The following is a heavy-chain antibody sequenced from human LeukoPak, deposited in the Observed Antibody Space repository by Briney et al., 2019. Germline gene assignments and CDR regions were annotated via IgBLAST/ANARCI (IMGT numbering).Heavy chain of an antibody. J-gene: IGHJ4*02. V-gene: IGHV4-59*05. CDR3: ARLLIAFGGVIVN. CDR1: GGSISTYY. D-gene: IGHD3-16*02. Sequence: PSETLSLTCTVSGGSISTYYWSWIRQPPGKGLEWIGSIYHIGSTYYNPSLKSRVTISVDTSKNQFSLRLSSVTAGDTAVYYCARLLIAFGGVIVNWGQGTLVPVSS. CDR2: IYHIGST.